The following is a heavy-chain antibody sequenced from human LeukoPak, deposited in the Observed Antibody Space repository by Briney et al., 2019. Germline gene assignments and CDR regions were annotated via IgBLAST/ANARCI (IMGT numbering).Heavy chain of an antibody. CDR1: GFAFSSYA. V-gene: IGHV3-23*01. CDR3: AKDRGRYSYGSVDY. CDR2: ISGSGGST. J-gene: IGHJ4*02. Sequence: GGSLRPSCAASGFAFSSYAISWVRQAPGKGLEWVSSISGSGGSTYYADSVKGRFTISRDNFKNTLYLQMNSLRVEDTAVYYCAKDRGRYSYGSVDYWGQGTLVTVSS. D-gene: IGHD5-12*01.